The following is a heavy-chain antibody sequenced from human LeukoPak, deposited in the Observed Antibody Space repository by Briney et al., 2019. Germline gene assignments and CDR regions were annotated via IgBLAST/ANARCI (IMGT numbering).Heavy chain of an antibody. J-gene: IGHJ1*01. V-gene: IGHV4-39*07. CDR1: GGSISSSTYY. CDR2: IYYSGST. D-gene: IGHD3-10*01. Sequence: SETLSLTCTVSGGSISSSTYYWGWIRPPPGKGLEWVGSIYYSGSTYYNPSLKGRVTISVDTSKNQFSLKLSSVTAADTAVYYCARVLLWFGGPGYFQHWGQGTLVTVSS. CDR3: ARVLLWFGGPGYFQH.